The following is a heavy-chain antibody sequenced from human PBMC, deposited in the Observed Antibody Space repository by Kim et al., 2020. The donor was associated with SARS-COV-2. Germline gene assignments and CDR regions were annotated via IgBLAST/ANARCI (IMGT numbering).Heavy chain of an antibody. CDR3: AREDRGDYYYYGMDV. D-gene: IGHD3-10*01. J-gene: IGHJ6*02. Sequence: SLKSRVTISVDTSKNQFSLKLNSVTAADTAVYYCAREDRGDYYYYGMDVWGQGTTVTVSS. V-gene: IGHV4-59*01.